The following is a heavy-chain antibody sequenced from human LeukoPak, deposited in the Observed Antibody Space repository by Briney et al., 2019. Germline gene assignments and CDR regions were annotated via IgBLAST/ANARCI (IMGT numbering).Heavy chain of an antibody. CDR1: GYSFTSYW. D-gene: IGHD3-10*01. J-gene: IGHJ4*02. V-gene: IGHV5-51*01. CDR2: IYPGDSDT. Sequence: GESLKISCTGSGYSFTSYWIGWVRQMPGKGLEWMGIIYPGDSDTRYSPSFQGQVTISADKSISTAYLQWSSLKASDTAMYYCAGDGGPITMVRGATDYWGQGTLVTVSS. CDR3: AGDGGPITMVRGATDY.